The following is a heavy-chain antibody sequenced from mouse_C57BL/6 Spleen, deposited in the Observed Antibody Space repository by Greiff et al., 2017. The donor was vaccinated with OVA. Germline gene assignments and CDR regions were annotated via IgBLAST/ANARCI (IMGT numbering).Heavy chain of an antibody. V-gene: IGHV5-17*01. CDR3: ASAVLRGEFAY. Sequence: EVKLMESGGGLVKPGGSLKLSCAASGFTFSDYGMHWVRQAPEKGLEWVAYISSGSSTIYYADTVKGRFTISRDNAKNTLFLQMTSLRSEDTAMYYCASAVLRGEFAYWGQGTLVTVSA. CDR2: ISSGSSTI. CDR1: GFTFSDYG. J-gene: IGHJ3*01.